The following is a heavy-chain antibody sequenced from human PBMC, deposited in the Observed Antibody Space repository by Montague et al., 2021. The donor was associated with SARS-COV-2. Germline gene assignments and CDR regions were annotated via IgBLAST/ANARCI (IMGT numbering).Heavy chain of an antibody. Sequence: RLSWSASGFTFSDCYMTWIRQAPGKGLERLSYISTRSTYTNYADSVKGRFTISRDDAKNPLYLQMNSLRAEDTAVYYCASFTMVRGAPGYGMDVWGQGTTVTVSS. CDR3: ASFTMVRGAPGYGMDV. J-gene: IGHJ6*02. V-gene: IGHV3-11*03. CDR1: GFTFSDCY. D-gene: IGHD3-10*01. CDR2: ISTRSTYT.